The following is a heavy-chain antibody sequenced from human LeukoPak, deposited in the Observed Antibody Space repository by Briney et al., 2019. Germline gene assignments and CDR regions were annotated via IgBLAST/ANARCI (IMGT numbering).Heavy chain of an antibody. CDR3: ARVYDILTGYYTYFDC. CDR2: ISGYNGNT. J-gene: IGHJ4*02. D-gene: IGHD3-9*01. CDR1: GYSFTSYE. V-gene: IGHV1-18*01. Sequence: GASVNVSCKASGYSFTSYEISWVRHAPGQGREWMGWISGYNGNTNYAQKLQGRVTMPTDTSTTTAYMELRSLRSEDTAVYYCARVYDILTGYYTYFDCWGQGTLVTVSS.